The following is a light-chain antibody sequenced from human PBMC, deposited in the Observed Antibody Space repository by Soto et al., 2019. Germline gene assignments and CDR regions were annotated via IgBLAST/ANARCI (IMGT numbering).Light chain of an antibody. CDR3: AAWDAGVSGPA. Sequence: QSVLTQPPSASGTPGQRVTISCSGSSSNIGSKYVYWYQQLPGTAPKLLMYRNNQRPSGVPDRFSGSKSGTSASLAISGLRSEDEADYYCAAWDAGVSGPAFGGGTKVTV. CDR2: RNN. V-gene: IGLV1-47*01. J-gene: IGLJ2*01. CDR1: SSNIGSKY.